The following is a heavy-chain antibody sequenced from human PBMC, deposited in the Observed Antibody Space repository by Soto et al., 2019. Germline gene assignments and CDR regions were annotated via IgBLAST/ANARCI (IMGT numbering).Heavy chain of an antibody. D-gene: IGHD2-15*01. J-gene: IGHJ4*02. V-gene: IGHV3-7*01. CDR1: GFTFSRSW. Sequence: EVQLVESGGGLVQPGGSLRLSCAASGFTFSRSWMSWVRQAPEKGPEWVAKIDPDGSVIDYVDSVKGRFAISRDNAKNSLFLQMNSPRVEDTAAYCCVEAGLGRHWVKLDSWGLGTLVTVSS. CDR3: VEAGLGRHWVKLDS. CDR2: IDPDGSVI.